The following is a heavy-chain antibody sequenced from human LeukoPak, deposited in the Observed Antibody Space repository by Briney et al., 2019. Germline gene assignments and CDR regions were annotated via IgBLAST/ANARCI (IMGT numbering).Heavy chain of an antibody. CDR2: ISGSDGRT. CDR1: GFTFSPYA. D-gene: IGHD6-13*01. Sequence: PGGSLRLSCAASGFTFSPYAMSWVRQAPGKGLEWVSAISGSDGRTYYADSVKGRFTISRDNSKNTLYLQMNSLRAEDTALYYCAKGLHSSIWPRYFDSWGQGTLVTVSS. CDR3: AKGLHSSIWPRYFDS. J-gene: IGHJ4*02. V-gene: IGHV3-23*01.